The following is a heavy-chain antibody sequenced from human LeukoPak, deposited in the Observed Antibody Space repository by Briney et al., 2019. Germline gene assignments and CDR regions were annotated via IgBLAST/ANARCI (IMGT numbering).Heavy chain of an antibody. J-gene: IGHJ6*02. CDR2: TYYRSNWYN. CDR3: AREVEPYYYGMDV. D-gene: IGHD5-24*01. CDR1: GDSFSSNSAA. V-gene: IGHV6-1*01. Sequence: SQTLSLTCAISGDSFSSNSAAWLWLRPSPSRGLEWLGRTYYRSNWYNDYAVSVKSRITINPDTSKNQFSLQLNSVTPEGTAVYYCAREVEPYYYGMDVWGQGTTVTVSS.